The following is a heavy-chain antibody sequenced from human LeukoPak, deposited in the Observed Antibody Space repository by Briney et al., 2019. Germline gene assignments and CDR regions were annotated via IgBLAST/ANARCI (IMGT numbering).Heavy chain of an antibody. D-gene: IGHD3-22*01. V-gene: IGHV4-34*01. CDR1: GGSFSGYY. J-gene: IGHJ6*03. CDR2: INHSGST. CDR3: ARDPYYYDSSGYYPSFYMDV. Sequence: PSETLSLTCAVYGGSFSGYYWSWIRQPPGKGLEWIGEINHSGSTNYNPSLKSRVTISVDTSKNQFSLKLSSVTAADTAVYYCARDPYYYDSSGYYPSFYMDVWGKGTTVTVSS.